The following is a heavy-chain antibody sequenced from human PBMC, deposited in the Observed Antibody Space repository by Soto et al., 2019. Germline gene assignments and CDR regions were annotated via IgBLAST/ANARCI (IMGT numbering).Heavy chain of an antibody. J-gene: IGHJ4*02. CDR1: GFTFSSYA. CDR3: ATGTFNFDS. CDR2: IIGSGGST. Sequence: EVQLLDSGGGLVQPGGSLRLSCAASGFTFSSYAMSWVRQAPGKGLEWVSSIIGSGGSTYYADSGKGQFIISRDNSKSTLYLQMNSLRAEDTAVYYCATGTFNFDSWGQGTLVTVSS. V-gene: IGHV3-23*01.